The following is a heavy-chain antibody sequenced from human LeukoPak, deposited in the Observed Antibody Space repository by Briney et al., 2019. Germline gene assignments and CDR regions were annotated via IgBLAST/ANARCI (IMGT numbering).Heavy chain of an antibody. D-gene: IGHD5-18*01. CDR1: GGSITSNSFY. Sequence: SETLSLTCTVSGGSITSNSFYWGWIRQPPGKGLEWIGNFYYSGSIYYNPSLKSRFIISLDSAKNQFSLKLSPVTAADTAVYYCARTTEGGYTYGYFYYYYMDVWGKGTTVTISS. CDR2: FYYSGSI. CDR3: ARTTEGGYTYGYFYYYYMDV. V-gene: IGHV4-39*07. J-gene: IGHJ6*03.